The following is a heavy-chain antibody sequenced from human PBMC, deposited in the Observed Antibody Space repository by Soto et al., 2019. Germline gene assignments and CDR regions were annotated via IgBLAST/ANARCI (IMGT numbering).Heavy chain of an antibody. J-gene: IGHJ5*01. V-gene: IGHV3-30*03. CDR3: ARWVGGSMFDNSGKYDS. CDR1: GFTFSSSG. CDR2: IENEGRKK. D-gene: IGHD3-22*01. Sequence: QVQLVESGGGVVQPGRSLRLTCAASGFTFSSSGMHWVRQAPGKGLEWVALIENEGRKKYYGASVRGRFTISRDTSENTLVLQMNSLRAEDTAVYYCARWVGGSMFDNSGKYDSWGQGTLVTVSS.